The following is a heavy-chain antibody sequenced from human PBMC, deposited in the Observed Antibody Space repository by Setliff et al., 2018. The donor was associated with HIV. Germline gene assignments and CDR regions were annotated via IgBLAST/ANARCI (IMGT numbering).Heavy chain of an antibody. J-gene: IGHJ4*02. V-gene: IGHV7-4-1*02. D-gene: IGHD3-10*01. CDR1: GYTFTSYA. Sequence: ASAKVSCKASGYTFTSYAMNWVRQAPGQGLEWKGWINSNTGNPTYAQGFTGRFVFSLDTSVSTAYLQISSLKAEDTAVYYCARGTGAYGSGSYYNLPLYYFDYWGQGTLVTVSS. CDR3: ARGTGAYGSGSYYNLPLYYFDY. CDR2: INSNTGNP.